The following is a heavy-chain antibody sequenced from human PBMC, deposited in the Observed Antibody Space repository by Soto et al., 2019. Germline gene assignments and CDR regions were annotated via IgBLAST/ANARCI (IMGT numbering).Heavy chain of an antibody. J-gene: IGHJ6*02. CDR2: IGTRSDV. D-gene: IGHD2-21*02. CDR3: AREETAWPLAYGLDV. CDR1: GFTFSSYS. Sequence: PGGSLRLSCAASGFTFSSYSIHWVRQAPGKGLEWVSSIGTRSDVYYADSVKGRFTISRDNAKNSMALQMNSLRAEDTGVYYCAREETAWPLAYGLDVWGQGTTVTSP. V-gene: IGHV3-21*01.